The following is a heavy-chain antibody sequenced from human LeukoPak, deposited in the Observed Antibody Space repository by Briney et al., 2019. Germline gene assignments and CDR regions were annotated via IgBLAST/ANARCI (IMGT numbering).Heavy chain of an antibody. Sequence: GGSLRLSCAASGFTFRSYEMHWVRQAPGKGLEWVAYISSSGSNRHYADAVKGRFTISRDNAKNSLYLQMNSLRAEDTAVYYGAREGGFYQLLLQGGFDYWGQGTLVTVSS. CDR1: GFTFRSYE. V-gene: IGHV3-48*03. CDR3: AREGGFYQLLLQGGFDY. CDR2: ISSSGSNR. D-gene: IGHD2-2*01. J-gene: IGHJ4*02.